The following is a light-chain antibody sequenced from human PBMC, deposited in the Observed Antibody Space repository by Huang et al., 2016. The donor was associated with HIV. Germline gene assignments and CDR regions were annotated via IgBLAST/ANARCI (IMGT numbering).Light chain of an antibody. J-gene: IGKJ3*01. CDR2: AAS. Sequence: DIQMTQSPSSLSASIGDRVTITCRASQSISRYLNWYQEKPGKAPKLLIYAASRLQSVVTSRFSGSGSGTDFTLTISSLQPEDFATYYCQQSYVTPFTFGPGTKVDIK. CDR3: QQSYVTPFT. CDR1: QSISRY. V-gene: IGKV1-39*01.